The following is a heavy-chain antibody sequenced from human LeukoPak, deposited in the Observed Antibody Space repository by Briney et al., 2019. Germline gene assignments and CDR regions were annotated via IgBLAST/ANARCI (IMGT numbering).Heavy chain of an antibody. J-gene: IGHJ5*02. D-gene: IGHD3-16*01. CDR3: ARAWGTLLKDWFDP. CDR1: GGTFSSYA. V-gene: IGHV1-69*13. Sequence: AASVKVSCTASGGTFSSYAISWVRQAPGQGLEWMGGIIPIFGTANYAQKFQGRVTITADESTSTAYMELSSLRSEDTAVYYCARAWGTLLKDWFDPWGQGTLVTVSS. CDR2: IIPIFGTA.